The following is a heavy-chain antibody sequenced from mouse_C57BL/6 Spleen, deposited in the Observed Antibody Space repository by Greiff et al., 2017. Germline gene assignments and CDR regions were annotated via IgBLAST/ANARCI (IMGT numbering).Heavy chain of an antibody. J-gene: IGHJ3*01. V-gene: IGHV6-3*01. CDR1: GFTFSNYW. Sequence: EVQVVESGGGLVQPGGSMKLSCVASGFTFSNYWMNWVRQSPEKGLEWVAQIRLKSDNYATHYAESVKGRFTISRDDSKSSVYLQMNNLRAEDTGIYYCTGHDYEGRWFAYWGQGTLVTVSA. D-gene: IGHD2-4*01. CDR3: TGHDYEGRWFAY. CDR2: IRLKSDNYAT.